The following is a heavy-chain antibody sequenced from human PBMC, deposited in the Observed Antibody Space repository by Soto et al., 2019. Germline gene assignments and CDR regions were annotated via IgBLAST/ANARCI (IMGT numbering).Heavy chain of an antibody. D-gene: IGHD5-18*01. J-gene: IGHJ4*02. CDR3: EKVRSGYSYGGSFDY. CDR2: ISYDGINK. CDR1: GFTFSSYG. Sequence: GGSLRLSCAASGFTFSSYGMHWVRQAPGKGLEWVAVISYDGINKYYADSVKGRFTISRDNSKNTLYLQMNSLRAEDTAVYYCEKVRSGYSYGGSFDYWGQGTLVTVSS. V-gene: IGHV3-30*18.